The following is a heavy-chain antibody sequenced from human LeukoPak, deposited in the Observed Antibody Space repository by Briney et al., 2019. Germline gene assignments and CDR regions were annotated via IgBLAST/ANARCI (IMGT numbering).Heavy chain of an antibody. V-gene: IGHV1-2*02. CDR1: GYTFTGYY. Sequence: ASVKVSCKASGYTFTGYYMHWVRQAPGQGLEWMGWINPNSGGTNYAQKFQGRVTMTRDTSISTAYMELSRLRSDDTAVYYCAREGITMVRGAIDYWGQGTLVTVSS. CDR3: AREGITMVRGAIDY. J-gene: IGHJ4*02. CDR2: INPNSGGT. D-gene: IGHD3-10*01.